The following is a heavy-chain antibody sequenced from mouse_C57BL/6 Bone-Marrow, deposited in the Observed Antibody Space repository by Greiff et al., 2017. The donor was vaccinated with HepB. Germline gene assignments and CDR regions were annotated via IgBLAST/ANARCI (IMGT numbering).Heavy chain of an antibody. D-gene: IGHD1-1*01. J-gene: IGHJ2*01. CDR2: IDPSDSYT. CDR1: GYTFTSYW. V-gene: IGHV1-59*01. Sequence: QVQLQQPGAELVRPGTSVKLSCKASGYTFTSYWMHWVKQRPGQGLEWIGVIDPSDSYTNYNQKFKGKATLTVDTSSSTAYLQLRSLTSEDSAVYYCASGDYGSGLDYWGQGTTLTVSS. CDR3: ASGDYGSGLDY.